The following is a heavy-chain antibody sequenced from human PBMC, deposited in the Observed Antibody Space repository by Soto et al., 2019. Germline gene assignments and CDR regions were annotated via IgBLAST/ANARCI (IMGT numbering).Heavy chain of an antibody. D-gene: IGHD2-15*01. Sequence: GGSLRLSCEASGFNFSGFDMHWVRQPTGKGLEWVSTIGTAGDTYYAVSVKGRFTISRDNAKNSLSLQMNSLRAGDTAVYFCARGQEVGAHFFDSWGQGAQVTVYS. CDR3: ARGQEVGAHFFDS. V-gene: IGHV3-13*01. J-gene: IGHJ4*02. CDR2: IGTAGDT. CDR1: GFNFSGFD.